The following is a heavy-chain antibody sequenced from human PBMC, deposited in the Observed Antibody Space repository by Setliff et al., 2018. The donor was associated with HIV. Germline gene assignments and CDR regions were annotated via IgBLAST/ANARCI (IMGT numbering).Heavy chain of an antibody. D-gene: IGHD1-26*01. CDR3: ARDWGSVGASDY. V-gene: IGHV4-38-2*02. CDR2: IYHSGST. CDR1: GYSISSGYY. Sequence: SETLSLTCAVSGYSISSGYYWGWIRQPPGKGLEWIGSIYHSGSTYDNPSLKSRVTIFADTSKNQFSLNLTSVTAADTAVYYCARDWGSVGASDYWGQGTLVTSPQ. J-gene: IGHJ4*02.